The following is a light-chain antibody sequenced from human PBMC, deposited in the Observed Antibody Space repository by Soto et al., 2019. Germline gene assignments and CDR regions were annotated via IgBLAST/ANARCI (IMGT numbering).Light chain of an antibody. V-gene: IGKV1-39*01. CDR2: AAS. J-gene: IGKJ5*01. Sequence: IHMTRSPSSLSSSVGDRVIITCRASQTISSHLNWYQQKPGKAPNLLVYAASSLQSGVPSRFTGSGSGTDFTLTISSLQPEDFATYFCQQSYTTPITFGQGTRLEIK. CDR3: QQSYTTPIT. CDR1: QTISSH.